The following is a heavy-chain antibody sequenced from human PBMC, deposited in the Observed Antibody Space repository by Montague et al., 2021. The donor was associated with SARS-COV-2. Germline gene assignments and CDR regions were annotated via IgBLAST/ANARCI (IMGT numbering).Heavy chain of an antibody. CDR2: ISGSGGST. J-gene: IGHJ3*02. CDR3: ATSRDVLLWFGELLDAFDI. V-gene: IGHV3-23*01. D-gene: IGHD3-10*01. Sequence: SLRLSCAASGFTFSSYAMNWVRQAPGKGLEWVSAISGSGGSTYYADSXKGRFTISRDNSKNTLYLQMNSLRAEDTAVYYCATSRDVLLWFGELLDAFDIWGQGTMVTVSS. CDR1: GFTFSSYA.